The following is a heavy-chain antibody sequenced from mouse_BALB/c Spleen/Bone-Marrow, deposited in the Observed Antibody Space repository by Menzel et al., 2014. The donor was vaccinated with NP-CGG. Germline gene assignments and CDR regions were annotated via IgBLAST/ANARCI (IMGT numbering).Heavy chain of an antibody. CDR2: ISSGSITI. V-gene: IGHV5-17*02. D-gene: IGHD1-2*01. CDR3: ARDYGYGAMDY. CDR1: GFTFSSFA. J-gene: IGHJ4*01. Sequence: VQLKESGGGLVQPGGSRKLSCAASGFTFSSFAMHWVRQAPEKGLEWVAYISSGSITIYYADTVKGRFTISRDNPKNTLFLQMTSLRSEDTAMYYCARDYGYGAMDYWGQGTSVTVSS.